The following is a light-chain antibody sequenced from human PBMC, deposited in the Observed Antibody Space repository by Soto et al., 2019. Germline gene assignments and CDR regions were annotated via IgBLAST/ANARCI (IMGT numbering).Light chain of an antibody. CDR2: AAS. J-gene: IGKJ5*01. Sequence: DILMTQSPASVSASPGERATITCRASQGVSSWFAWYQQKPGKAPRLLIYAASSWQSGVPSRFSGSGSGTDFTLTISSLQPEDVAAYYCQQANSFPITFGQGTRLEIK. V-gene: IGKV1-12*01. CDR1: QGVSSW. CDR3: QQANSFPIT.